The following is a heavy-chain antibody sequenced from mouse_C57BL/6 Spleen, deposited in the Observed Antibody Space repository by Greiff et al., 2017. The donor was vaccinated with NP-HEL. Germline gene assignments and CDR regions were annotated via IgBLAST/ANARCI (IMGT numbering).Heavy chain of an antibody. J-gene: IGHJ2*01. CDR3: ARPMAFSYYFDY. CDR2: IFPGSGST. V-gene: IGHV1-75*01. D-gene: IGHD6-5*01. CDR1: GYTFTDYY. Sequence: QVQLKESGPELVKPGASVKISCKASGYTFTDYYINWVKQRPGQGLEWIGWIFPGSGSTYYNEKFKGKATLTVDKSSSTAYMLLSSLTSEDSAVYFCARPMAFSYYFDYWGQGTTLTVSS.